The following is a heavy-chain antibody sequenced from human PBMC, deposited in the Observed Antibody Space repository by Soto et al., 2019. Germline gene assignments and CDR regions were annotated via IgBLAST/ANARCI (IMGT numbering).Heavy chain of an antibody. CDR2: INSDGSST. J-gene: IGHJ6*02. CDR3: ARDRERYCISTSCSQKNGYYYYGMDV. D-gene: IGHD2-2*01. V-gene: IGHV3-74*01. Sequence: GGSLRLSCAASGFTFSSYWMHWVRQAPGKGLVWVSRINSDGSSTYYADSVKGRFTISRDNSKNTLYLQMNSLRAEDTAVYYCARDRERYCISTSCSQKNGYYYYGMDVWGQGTTVTVS. CDR1: GFTFSSYW.